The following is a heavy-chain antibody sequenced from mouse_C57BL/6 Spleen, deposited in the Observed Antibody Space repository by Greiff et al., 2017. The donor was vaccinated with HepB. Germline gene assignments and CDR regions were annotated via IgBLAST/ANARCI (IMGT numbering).Heavy chain of an antibody. Sequence: VQLQQSGPELVKPGASVKISCKASGYTFTDYYMNWVKQSHGKSLEWIGDINPNNGGTSYNQKFKGKATLTVDKSSSTAYMELRSLTSEDSAVYYCARKTGTVDYWGQGTTLTVSS. CDR1: GYTFTDYY. D-gene: IGHD4-1*01. V-gene: IGHV1-26*01. CDR3: ARKTGTVDY. J-gene: IGHJ2*01. CDR2: INPNNGGT.